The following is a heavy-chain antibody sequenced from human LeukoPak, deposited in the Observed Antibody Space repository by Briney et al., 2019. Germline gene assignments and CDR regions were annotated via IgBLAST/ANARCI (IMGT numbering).Heavy chain of an antibody. CDR1: GGSISSYY. Sequence: SETLPLTCTVSGGSISSYYWSWIRQPPGKGLEWIGYIYYSGSTNYNPSLKSRVTISVDTSKNQFSLKLSSVTAADTAVYYCARVRAARPEYYFDYWGQGTLVTVSS. V-gene: IGHV4-59*01. CDR3: ARVRAARPEYYFDY. J-gene: IGHJ4*02. CDR2: IYYSGST. D-gene: IGHD6-6*01.